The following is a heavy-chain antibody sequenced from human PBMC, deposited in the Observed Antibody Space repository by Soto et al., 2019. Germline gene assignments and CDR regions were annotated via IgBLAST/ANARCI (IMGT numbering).Heavy chain of an antibody. J-gene: IGHJ6*02. CDR3: ARDSYYDFWSGYPRYGMDV. Sequence: PSETLSLTCTVSGGSISSGGYYWSWIRQHPGKGLEWIGYIYYSGSTYYNPSLKSRVTISVDKSKNQFSMKLSSVTAADTAVYYCARDSYYDFWSGYPRYGMDVWGQGTTVTVSS. D-gene: IGHD3-3*01. CDR2: IYYSGST. V-gene: IGHV4-31*02. CDR1: GGSISSGGYY.